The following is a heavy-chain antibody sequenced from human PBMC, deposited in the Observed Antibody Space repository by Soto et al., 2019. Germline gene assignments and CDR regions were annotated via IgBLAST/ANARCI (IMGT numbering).Heavy chain of an antibody. CDR2: ISYDGSNK. CDR3: AKDSYGDYAEYFQH. CDR1: GFTFSSYG. V-gene: IGHV3-30*18. D-gene: IGHD4-17*01. J-gene: IGHJ1*01. Sequence: QVQLVESGGGVVQPGRSLRLSCAASGFTFSSYGMHWVRQAPGKGLEWVAVISYDGSNKYYADSVKGRFTISRDNSKNTLYLQMNSLRAEDTAVYYCAKDSYGDYAEYFQHWGQGTLVTVSS.